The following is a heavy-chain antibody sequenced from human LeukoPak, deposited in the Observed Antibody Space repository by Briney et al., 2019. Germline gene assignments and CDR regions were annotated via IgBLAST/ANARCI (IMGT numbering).Heavy chain of an antibody. J-gene: IGHJ3*02. CDR3: AGSLRYFDWHAFDI. D-gene: IGHD3-9*01. CDR2: ISSSGSTI. V-gene: IGHV3-11*01. CDR1: GFTFSDYY. Sequence: PGGSLRLSCAASGFTFSDYYMSWIRQAPGKGLEWVSYISSSGSTIYYADSVKGRFTISRDNAKNSLYLQMNSLRAEDTAVYYCAGSLRYFDWHAFDIWGQGTMVTVSS.